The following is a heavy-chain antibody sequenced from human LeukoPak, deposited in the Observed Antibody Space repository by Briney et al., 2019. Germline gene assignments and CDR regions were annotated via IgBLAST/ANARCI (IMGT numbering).Heavy chain of an antibody. Sequence: SETLSLTCAVYGGSFSNYDWSWIRQPPGKGLEWIGEINHSGSTNYNPSLKSRVTISVDTSKNQFSLKLTSVAAADTAVYYCARGRKFITYYYDSSGYYYSYWGQGTLVTVSS. J-gene: IGHJ4*02. V-gene: IGHV4-34*01. CDR2: INHSGST. CDR3: ARGRKFITYYYDSSGYYYSY. CDR1: GGSFSNYD. D-gene: IGHD3-22*01.